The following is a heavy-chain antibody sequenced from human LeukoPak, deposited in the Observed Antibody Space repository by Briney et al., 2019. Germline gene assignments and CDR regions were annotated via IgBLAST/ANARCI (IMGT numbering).Heavy chain of an antibody. Sequence: GESLKISCKGSGYSFTSYWIGWVRQMPGKGLEWMGIIYPGDSDTRYSPSFQGQVTISADKSISTAYLQWSSLKASDTAMYYCARQDFDDSSGWPTSYYFDYWGQGTLVTVSS. D-gene: IGHD6-19*01. V-gene: IGHV5-51*01. CDR2: IYPGDSDT. CDR3: ARQDFDDSSGWPTSYYFDY. J-gene: IGHJ4*02. CDR1: GYSFTSYW.